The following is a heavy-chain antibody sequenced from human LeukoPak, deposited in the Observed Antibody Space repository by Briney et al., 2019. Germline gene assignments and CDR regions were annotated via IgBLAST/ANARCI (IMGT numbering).Heavy chain of an antibody. CDR2: ISYDGSNK. D-gene: IGHD3-16*01. Sequence: GGSLRLSCAASGFTFSSYGMSWVRQAPGKGLEWVAVISYDGSNKYYADSVKGRFTISRDNSKNTLYQQMNSLRAEDTAVYYCARARSSNSRGEFDYWGQGTLVTVSS. CDR3: ARARSSNSRGEFDY. CDR1: GFTFSSYG. J-gene: IGHJ4*02. V-gene: IGHV3-30*03.